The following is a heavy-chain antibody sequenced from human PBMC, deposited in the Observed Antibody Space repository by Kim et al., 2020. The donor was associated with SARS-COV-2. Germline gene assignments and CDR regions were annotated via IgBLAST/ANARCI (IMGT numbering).Heavy chain of an antibody. CDR3: AKNPHRLQGIYYYYYYMDV. D-gene: IGHD4-4*01. CDR1: GFTFSSYA. V-gene: IGHV3-23*01. J-gene: IGHJ6*03. CDR2: ISGSGGST. Sequence: GGSLRLSCAASGFTFSSYAMSWVRQAPGKGLEWVSAISGSGGSTYYADSVKGRFTISRDNSKNTLYLQMNSLRAEDTAVYYCAKNPHRLQGIYYYYYYMDVWGKGTTVTVSS.